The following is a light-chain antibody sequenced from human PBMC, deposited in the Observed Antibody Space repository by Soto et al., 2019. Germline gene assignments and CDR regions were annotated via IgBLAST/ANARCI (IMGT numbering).Light chain of an antibody. J-gene: IGKJ3*01. Sequence: DIVMTQSPLSLPVTPGEPASISCRSSQSLLHSNGYNYLDWYLQKPAQSPQLLIYLGSNRASGVPDRFSGSGSGTDFTLKISRVEAEDVGVYYCMQPLQTAGFTFGPGTKVDIK. CDR2: LGS. V-gene: IGKV2-28*01. CDR3: MQPLQTAGFT. CDR1: QSLLHSNGYNY.